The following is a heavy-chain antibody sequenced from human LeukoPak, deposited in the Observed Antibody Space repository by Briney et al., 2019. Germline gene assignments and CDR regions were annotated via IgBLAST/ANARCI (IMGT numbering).Heavy chain of an antibody. D-gene: IGHD3-10*01. J-gene: IGHJ3*02. CDR1: TYIFNKYY. Sequence: ASVKISCKASTYIFNKYYIHWVRQAPGRGLEWMGIINPTSGRTSYAQNFQARVTMTRDMSTNTMYMDLSSLKSEDTAVYYCASGGEFRGSAFDIWGQGTTVIVSS. V-gene: IGHV1-46*02. CDR2: INPTSGRT. CDR3: ASGGEFRGSAFDI.